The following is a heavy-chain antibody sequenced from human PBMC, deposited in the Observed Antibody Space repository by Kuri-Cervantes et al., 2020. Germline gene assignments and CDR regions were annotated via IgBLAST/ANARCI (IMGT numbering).Heavy chain of an antibody. CDR2: IRYDGSDK. J-gene: IGHJ4*02. Sequence: GESLKISCAASGLSFNNYGMHWVRQAPGKGLQWVAFIRYDGSDKYYTNSVKGRFTISRDNSQNTLYLQMNSLRIEDTAMYFCARGYYDSSGQLDHWGQGTLVTVSS. D-gene: IGHD3-22*01. V-gene: IGHV3-30*02. CDR3: ARGYYDSSGQLDH. CDR1: GLSFNNYG.